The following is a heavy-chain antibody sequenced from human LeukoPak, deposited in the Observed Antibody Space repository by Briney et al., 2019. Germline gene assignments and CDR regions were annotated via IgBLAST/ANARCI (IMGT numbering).Heavy chain of an antibody. CDR2: IHYSGST. Sequence: SSETLSLTCTVSGGSISSHYWSWIRQPPGKGLEWIGYIHYSGSTNYNPSLKSRVTISVDTSKNQFSLKLSSVTAADTAVYYCARSSGYHLDYWGQGTLVTVSS. J-gene: IGHJ4*02. CDR1: GGSISSHY. D-gene: IGHD3-22*01. CDR3: ARSSGYHLDY. V-gene: IGHV4-59*11.